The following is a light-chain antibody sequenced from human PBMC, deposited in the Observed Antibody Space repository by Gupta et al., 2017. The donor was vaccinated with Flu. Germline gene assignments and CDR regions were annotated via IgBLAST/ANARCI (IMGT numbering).Light chain of an antibody. V-gene: IGLV1-44*01. CDR2: SNN. J-gene: IGLJ3*02. CDR3: AAWDDSLSGWV. CDR1: SSPIGRNT. Sequence: ISWFGSSSPIGRNTVHWYQQLPGTAPKLLIYSNNQRPSGVPDRFSGSKSGTSASLAISGLQSEDEADYYCAAWDDSLSGWVFGGGTKLTVL.